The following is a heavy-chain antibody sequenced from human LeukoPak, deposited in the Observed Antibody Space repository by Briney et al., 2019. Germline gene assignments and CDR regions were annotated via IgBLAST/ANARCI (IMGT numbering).Heavy chain of an antibody. CDR3: AREPNPNHDFWSGDSGFDI. Sequence: GASVKVSCKASGYTFTSYGISWVRQAPGQGLEWMGGIIPIFGTANYAQKLQGRVTMTTDTSTSTTYMELRSLRFDDTAVYYCAREPNPNHDFWSGDSGFDIWGQGTMVTVSS. CDR1: GYTFTSYG. V-gene: IGHV1-18*01. CDR2: IIPIFGTA. D-gene: IGHD3-3*01. J-gene: IGHJ3*02.